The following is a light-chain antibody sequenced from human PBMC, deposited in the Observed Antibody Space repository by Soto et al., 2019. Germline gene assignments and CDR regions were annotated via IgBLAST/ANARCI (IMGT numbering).Light chain of an antibody. V-gene: IGKV3-15*01. CDR2: GAS. J-gene: IGKJ1*01. CDR3: QQYKNGWT. Sequence: EIVMTQSLATLSVSPGERATLSCRASQSVSSNLAWYQQKPGQAPRLLIYGASTRATGIPAKFSGGGSGTEFTLTISSLQSEEFAIYYCQQYKNGWTFGQGTKVEFK. CDR1: QSVSSN.